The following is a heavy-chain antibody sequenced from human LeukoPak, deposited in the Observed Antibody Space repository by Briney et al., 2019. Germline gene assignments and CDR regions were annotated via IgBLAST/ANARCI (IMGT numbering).Heavy chain of an antibody. D-gene: IGHD4-11*01. J-gene: IGHJ6*03. CDR3: ARAKERDYSNYVVYYYYMDV. Sequence: PGGSLRLSCAASGFTFSSYSMNWVRQAPGKGLEWVSSISSSSSYIYYADSVKGRFTISRDNAKNSLYLQMNSLRAEDTAVYYCARAKERDYSNYVVYYYYMDVWGKGTTVTVSS. CDR1: GFTFSSYS. CDR2: ISSSSSYI. V-gene: IGHV3-21*01.